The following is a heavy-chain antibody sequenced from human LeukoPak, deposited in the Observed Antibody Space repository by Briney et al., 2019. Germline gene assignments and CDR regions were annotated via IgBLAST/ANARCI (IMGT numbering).Heavy chain of an antibody. CDR3: ARGSYRLGMDV. V-gene: IGHV4-59*01. J-gene: IGHJ6*02. CDR2: IYYSGST. CDR1: GGSISSYY. Sequence: SETLSLTCTVSGGSISSYYWSWIRQPPGKGLEWIGYIYYSGSTNYNPSLKSRVTISVDTSKNQFSLKPSSVTAADTAVYYCARGSYRLGMDVWGQGTTVTVSS.